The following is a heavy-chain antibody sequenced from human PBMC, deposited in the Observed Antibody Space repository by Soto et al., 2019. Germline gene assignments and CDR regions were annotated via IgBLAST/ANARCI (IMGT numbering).Heavy chain of an antibody. Sequence: QVQLQQWGAGLLKPSETLSLTCVVYGESFSGYYWSWVRQPPGRGLEWVGEINHSGSTNYNPSLENRVTISVDTSKNQFFLKLSSVTAADTAVYYCARGIMIRGVLLGFWGQGTLVTVSS. CDR2: INHSGST. CDR1: GESFSGYY. D-gene: IGHD3-10*01. V-gene: IGHV4-34*01. CDR3: ARGIMIRGVLLGF. J-gene: IGHJ4*02.